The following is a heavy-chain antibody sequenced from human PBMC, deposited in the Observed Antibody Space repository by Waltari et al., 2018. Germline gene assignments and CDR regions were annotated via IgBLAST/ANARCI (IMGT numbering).Heavy chain of an antibody. Sequence: QLQLQESGPGLVKPSETLSLTCTVSGGSISSSSYYWGWIRQPPGKGLEWIGSIYYSGSTYYNPSLKSRVTISVDTSKNQFSLKLSSVTAADTAVYYCARVAGQQLVHSYFDYWGQGTLVTVSS. CDR1: GGSISSSSYY. CDR2: IYYSGST. CDR3: ARVAGQQLVHSYFDY. J-gene: IGHJ4*02. D-gene: IGHD6-6*01. V-gene: IGHV4-39*07.